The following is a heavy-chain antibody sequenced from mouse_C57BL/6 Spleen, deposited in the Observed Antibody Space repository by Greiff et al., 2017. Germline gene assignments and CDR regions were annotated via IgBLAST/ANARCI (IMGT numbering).Heavy chain of an antibody. V-gene: IGHV3-6*01. D-gene: IGHD1-1*01. CDR2: ISYDGSN. J-gene: IGHJ1*03. CDR3: ARGRKITTWDFEV. Sequence: ESGPGLVKPSQSLSLTCSVTGYSITSGYYWNWIRQFPGNKLEWMGYISYDGSNNYNPSLKNRISITRDTSKNQFFLKLNSVTTEDTATYYCARGRKITTWDFEVRGTGTTVTVSS. CDR1: GYSITSGYY.